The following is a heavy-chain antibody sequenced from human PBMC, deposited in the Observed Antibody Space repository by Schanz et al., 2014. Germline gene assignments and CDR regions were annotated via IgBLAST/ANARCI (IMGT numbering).Heavy chain of an antibody. Sequence: EVQLVESGGGLVEPGGSLRLSCATSGFSLDIFAVSWVRQAPGKGLEWVSSFNDGGVNKYYADSVKGRFTISSDNSKSTLYLQMSSLRAEDTAVYYCTKGRTFGRWGQGTLVTVSS. CDR1: GFSLDIFA. D-gene: IGHD3-16*01. CDR3: TKGRTFGR. V-gene: IGHV3-23*04. J-gene: IGHJ4*02. CDR2: FNDGGVNK.